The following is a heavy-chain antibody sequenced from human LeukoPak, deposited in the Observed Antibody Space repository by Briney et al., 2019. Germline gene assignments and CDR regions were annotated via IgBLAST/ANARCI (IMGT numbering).Heavy chain of an antibody. J-gene: IGHJ5*02. V-gene: IGHV1-2*04. CDR2: INPNSGST. D-gene: IGHD3-22*01. Sequence: ASVKVSCKASGYTLTDYYLHWVRQAPGQGLEWMGWINPNSGSTNYAQKFQGWATMTRDTSINTAYMDLSRLRSDVTAMYYCARGVGTMGYWWFDPWGQGTLATVSS. CDR1: GYTLTDYY. CDR3: ARGVGTMGYWWFDP.